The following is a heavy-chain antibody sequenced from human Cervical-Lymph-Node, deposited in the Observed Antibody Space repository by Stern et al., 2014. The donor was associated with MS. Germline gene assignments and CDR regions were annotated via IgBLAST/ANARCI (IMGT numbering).Heavy chain of an antibody. CDR3: AARGGFCGGGSCYSAGFDF. V-gene: IGHV2-5*02. Sequence: QITLNESGPTLVKPTQTLTLTCALSGFSLNSAGVGVGWIRQPPGKALEWLAVIYWDDDKRHSPSLKTRLTITKDTSKNHVVLTLTNMDPVDTATYYCAARGGFCGGGSCYSAGFDFWGQGTVVTVSS. J-gene: IGHJ3*01. D-gene: IGHD2-15*01. CDR2: IYWDDDK. CDR1: GFSLNSAGVG.